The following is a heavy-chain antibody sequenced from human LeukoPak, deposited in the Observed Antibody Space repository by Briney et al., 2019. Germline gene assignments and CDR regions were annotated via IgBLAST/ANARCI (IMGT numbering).Heavy chain of an antibody. Sequence: GGSLRLSCEGSGFTFRSHWMSWVRQAPGKGLEWVANIHQYGGEKYYVDSVRGRFSISRDNAKNSLYLEMNSLRAEDTAVYYCARDQRGYDSTPPFDYWGQGTLVTVSS. J-gene: IGHJ4*02. D-gene: IGHD3-3*01. V-gene: IGHV3-7*01. CDR2: IHQYGGEK. CDR1: GFTFRSHW. CDR3: ARDQRGYDSTPPFDY.